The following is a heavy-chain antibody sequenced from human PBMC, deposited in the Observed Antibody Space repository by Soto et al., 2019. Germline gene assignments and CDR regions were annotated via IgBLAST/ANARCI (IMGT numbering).Heavy chain of an antibody. D-gene: IGHD2-15*01. J-gene: IGHJ6*01. V-gene: IGHV1-46*01. CDR3: ARAGSEENSSSYYGKDV. Sequence: ASVKVFGKASGYTFTSDDMHWVRQAPGQGLGWRGIINPSGGSTSYAQKFQGRVTMTRDTSTRAVYMELSSLRSEDTAVYYCARAGSEENSSSYYGKDVW. CDR2: INPSGGST. CDR1: GYTFTSDD.